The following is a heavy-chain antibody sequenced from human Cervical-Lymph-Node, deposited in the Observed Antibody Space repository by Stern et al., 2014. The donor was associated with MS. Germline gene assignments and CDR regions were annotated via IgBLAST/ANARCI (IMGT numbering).Heavy chain of an antibody. V-gene: IGHV1-18*01. Sequence: QVQLVQSVSEVKKPGASVKVSCKASGYKFNKNGISWVRQAPGQGLEWMGWINVYTGNAEYSQKVQARVTMTIDTSATTAYMELRSLRSDDTAVYYCARRNDFWGGHLDVWGQGTTVTVSS. D-gene: IGHD3-3*01. CDR1: GYKFNKNG. CDR2: INVYTGNA. J-gene: IGHJ6*02. CDR3: ARRNDFWGGHLDV.